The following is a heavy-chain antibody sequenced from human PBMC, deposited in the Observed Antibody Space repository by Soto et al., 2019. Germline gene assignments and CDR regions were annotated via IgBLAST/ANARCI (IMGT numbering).Heavy chain of an antibody. Sequence: PSETLSFTCTVSGGSISSYYWSWIRQPAGKGLEWIGRIYTSGSTNYNPSLKSRVTMSVDTSKNQFSLKLSSVTAADTAVYYCARAFNYYDSSGPRDWFDPWGQGTLVTVSS. V-gene: IGHV4-4*07. CDR2: IYTSGST. CDR3: ARAFNYYDSSGPRDWFDP. D-gene: IGHD3-22*01. J-gene: IGHJ5*02. CDR1: GGSISSYY.